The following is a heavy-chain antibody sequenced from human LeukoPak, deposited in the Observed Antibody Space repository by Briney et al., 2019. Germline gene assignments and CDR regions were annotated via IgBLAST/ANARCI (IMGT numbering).Heavy chain of an antibody. D-gene: IGHD2-2*01. J-gene: IGHJ4*02. Sequence: GGSLRLSCAASGFTFSSHAMSWVRQAPGKGLEWVSTIRGSDDSTYYADSVKGRFTISRDNSKNTLYLQMNSLRAEDTAVYYCAKDRKGSSGTSHCYDYWGQGTLVTVSS. CDR1: GFTFSSHA. CDR2: IRGSDDST. CDR3: AKDRKGSSGTSHCYDY. V-gene: IGHV3-23*01.